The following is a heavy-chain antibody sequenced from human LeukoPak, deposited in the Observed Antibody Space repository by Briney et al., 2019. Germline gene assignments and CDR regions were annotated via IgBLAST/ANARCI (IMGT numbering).Heavy chain of an antibody. D-gene: IGHD1-26*01. CDR1: GFTFSSYS. CDR3: VGVGGSYTDY. V-gene: IGHV3-48*04. CDR2: ISSSSSTI. Sequence: GGSLRLSCAASGFTFSSYSMNWVRQAPGKGLEWVSYISSSSSTIYYADSVKGRFTISRDNAKNSLYLQMNSLRAEDTAVYYCVGVGGSYTDYWGQGTLVTVSS. J-gene: IGHJ4*02.